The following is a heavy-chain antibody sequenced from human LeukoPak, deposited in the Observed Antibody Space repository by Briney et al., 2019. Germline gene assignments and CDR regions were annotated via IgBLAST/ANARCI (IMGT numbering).Heavy chain of an antibody. Sequence: PSGSLRLSCAASGLTFSNYDMSWVRQAPGKGLEWVSAISGSGGSTYYADFVNGRFTISKDTSKNMLYLQMNCMTAEATALYYCGEGFSIYSGSNSAFDFWGQGTMVTVSS. V-gene: IGHV3-23*01. CDR1: GLTFSNYD. J-gene: IGHJ3*01. CDR3: GEGFSIYSGSNSAFDF. D-gene: IGHD1-26*01. CDR2: ISGSGGST.